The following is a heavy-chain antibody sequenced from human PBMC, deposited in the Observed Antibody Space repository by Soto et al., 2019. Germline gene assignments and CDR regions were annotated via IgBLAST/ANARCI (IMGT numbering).Heavy chain of an antibody. CDR3: ARVADFWSGDNAFDI. D-gene: IGHD3-3*01. J-gene: IGHJ3*02. V-gene: IGHV4-59*01. CDR1: GGSISSYY. Sequence: SETLSLTCTVSGGSISSYYWSWIRHPPGNGLEWIGYIYYSGSTNYNPSLKSRVTISVDTSKNQFSLNLSSVTAADTAVYYCARVADFWSGDNAFDIWGQGTMVTVSS. CDR2: IYYSGST.